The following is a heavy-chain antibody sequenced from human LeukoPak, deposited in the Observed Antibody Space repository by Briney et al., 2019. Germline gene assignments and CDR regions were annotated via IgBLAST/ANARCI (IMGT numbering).Heavy chain of an antibody. CDR3: ASGYSSDWYGGVDY. J-gene: IGHJ4*02. V-gene: IGHV5-51*01. CDR1: GYSLTTYW. Sequence: PGESLKISCKGSGYSLTTYWIGWVRQMPGKGLEWMGLIYPDDSDTRYSPSFQGQVTISADKSISTAYLQWSSLKASDTAMYYCASGYSSDWYGGVDYWGQGTLVTVSS. CDR2: IYPDDSDT. D-gene: IGHD6-19*01.